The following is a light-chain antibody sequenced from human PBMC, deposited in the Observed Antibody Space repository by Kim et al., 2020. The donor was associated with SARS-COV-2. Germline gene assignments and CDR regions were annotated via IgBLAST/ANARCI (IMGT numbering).Light chain of an antibody. CDR3: ISRDNSADHVV. CDR2: GKN. Sequence: SSELTQDPAVSVALGQTVRITCQGDSLRTYYASWYQQKPGQAPILVIHGKNNRPSGIPDRFSGSNSGNTASLTVTGAQAVDEADYYCISRDNSADHVVFG. CDR1: SLRTYY. J-gene: IGLJ2*01. V-gene: IGLV3-19*01.